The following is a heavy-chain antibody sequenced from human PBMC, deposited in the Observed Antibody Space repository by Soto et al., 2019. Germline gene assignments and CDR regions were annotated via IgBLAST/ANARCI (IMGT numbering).Heavy chain of an antibody. V-gene: IGHV2-5*02. Sequence: QITLKESDPTLMKPTQTLTLTCTVSGFSLATSGVGVGWIRQSPGEALEWLAVIYWDDDKRDNPSLRARLAITQDTYRNHVVLTMNNMDPAETGTHYCSHRLGKYKYRNGGSFDFWGQGTLVNGSS. J-gene: IGHJ4*02. CDR1: GFSLATSGVG. D-gene: IGHD6-25*01. CDR2: IYWDDDK. CDR3: SHRLGKYKYRNGGSFDF.